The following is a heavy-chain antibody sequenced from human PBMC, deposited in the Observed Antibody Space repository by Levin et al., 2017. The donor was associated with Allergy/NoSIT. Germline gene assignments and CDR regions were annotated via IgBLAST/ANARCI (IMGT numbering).Heavy chain of an antibody. Sequence: PGGSLRLSCAASGFTFDDYGMSWVRQAPGKGLEWVSGINWNGGSTGYADSVKGRFTISRDNAKNSLYLQMNSLRAEDTALYYCARAYDSSGYYSYYYYGMDVWGQGTTVTVSS. D-gene: IGHD3-22*01. CDR3: ARAYDSSGYYSYYYYGMDV. CDR1: GFTFDDYG. CDR2: INWNGGST. V-gene: IGHV3-20*04. J-gene: IGHJ6*02.